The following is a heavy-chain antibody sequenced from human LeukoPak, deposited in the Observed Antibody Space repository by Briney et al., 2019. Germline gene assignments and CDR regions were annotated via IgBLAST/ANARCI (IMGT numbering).Heavy chain of an antibody. CDR2: IKSKPVGETT. V-gene: IGHV3-15*07. Sequence: GGSLRLSCTASGFTFGYHAINWVRQAPGKGLEWIARIKSKPVGETTTYAAPVNGRFTISRDDSTNTLSLQMNSLKTEDTAVYYCATCNGDCYFNYWGQGTLVTVSS. D-gene: IGHD2-21*02. J-gene: IGHJ4*02. CDR1: GFTFGYHA. CDR3: ATCNGDCYFNY.